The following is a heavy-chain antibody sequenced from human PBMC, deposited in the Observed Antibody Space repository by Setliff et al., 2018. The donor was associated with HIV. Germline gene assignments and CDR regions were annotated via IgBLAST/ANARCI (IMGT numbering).Heavy chain of an antibody. CDR1: GGSMSNHY. CDR2: IFSSERT. J-gene: IGHJ2*01. Sequence: SETLSLTCTVSGGSMSNHYWSWIRQPAGKGLELIGRIFSSERTNYNPSLKSRVTLSVDTSKDQFSPKLTSVTAADTAVYYCARERGGGYDGWFIDLWGRGTLVTVSS. D-gene: IGHD5-12*01. V-gene: IGHV4-4*07. CDR3: ARERGGGYDGWFIDL.